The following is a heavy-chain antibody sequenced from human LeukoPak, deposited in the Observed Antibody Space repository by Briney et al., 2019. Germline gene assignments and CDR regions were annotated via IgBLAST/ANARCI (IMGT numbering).Heavy chain of an antibody. V-gene: IGHV3-48*03. CDR1: GFTFSSYE. CDR3: ARPRSDLYGMDV. J-gene: IGHJ6*02. CDR2: ISSSGSTI. Sequence: PGGSLRLSCAASGFTFSSYEMNWVRQAPGKGLEWVSYISSSGSTIYYADSVKGRFTISRDNAKNSLYLQMNSLRAEDTAIYYCARPRSDLYGMDVWGQGTTVTVSS.